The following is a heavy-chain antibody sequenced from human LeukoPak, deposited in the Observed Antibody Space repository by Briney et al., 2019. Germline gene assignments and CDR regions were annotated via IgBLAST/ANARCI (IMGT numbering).Heavy chain of an antibody. CDR3: ASNYDSSGYYSYFDY. CDR2: IYHSGST. V-gene: IGHV4-30-2*01. D-gene: IGHD3-22*01. Sequence: SETLSLTCAVSGGSISSGGYSWSWIRQPPGKGLEWIGYIYHSGSTYYNPSLKSRVTISVDRSKNQFSLKLSSVTAADTAVYYCASNYDSSGYYSYFDYWGQGTLVTVSS. CDR1: GGSISSGGYS. J-gene: IGHJ4*02.